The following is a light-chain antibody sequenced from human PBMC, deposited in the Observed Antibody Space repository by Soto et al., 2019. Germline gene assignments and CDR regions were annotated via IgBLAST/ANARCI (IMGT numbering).Light chain of an antibody. CDR1: QSISSW. Sequence: DIQMTQSPSTLSASVGDRVTITCRASQSISSWLAWYQQKPGKAPNLLIYDVSSLESGVSSRFSGSGSGTEFTLTISSLQPDDFATYYCQQYNSSSLFGGGSKVDIK. V-gene: IGKV1-5*01. CDR3: QQYNSSSL. CDR2: DVS. J-gene: IGKJ4*01.